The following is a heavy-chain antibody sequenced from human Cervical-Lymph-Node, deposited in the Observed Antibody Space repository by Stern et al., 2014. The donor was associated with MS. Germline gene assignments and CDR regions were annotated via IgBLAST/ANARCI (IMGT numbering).Heavy chain of an antibody. CDR2: VHDSGNG. D-gene: IGHD5-24*01. CDR1: GGSISSYS. Sequence: QVQLVESGPGLAKPSETLSLTCSVSGGSISSYSWSWLRQPPGQGLEWVGYVHDSGNGNYNPSLRSRVPISVDTSKNQFSLKLTSVTAADTAVYYCARGSRDGYNVFWFDPWGRGTLVTVSS. V-gene: IGHV4-59*01. J-gene: IGHJ5*02. CDR3: ARGSRDGYNVFWFDP.